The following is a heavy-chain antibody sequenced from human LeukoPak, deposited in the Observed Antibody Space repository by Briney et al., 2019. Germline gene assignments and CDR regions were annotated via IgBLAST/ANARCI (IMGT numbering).Heavy chain of an antibody. CDR2: INPNSGGT. J-gene: IGHJ4*02. CDR3: ARDHGKQWPKGDY. CDR1: GYTFTGYY. D-gene: IGHD6-19*01. Sequence: ASVKVSCKASGYTFTGYYMHWVRQAPGQGLEWMGWINPNSGGTNYAQKFQGRVTMTRDTSISTAYMELSRLRSDDTAVYYCARDHGKQWPKGDYWGQGTPVTVSS. V-gene: IGHV1-2*02.